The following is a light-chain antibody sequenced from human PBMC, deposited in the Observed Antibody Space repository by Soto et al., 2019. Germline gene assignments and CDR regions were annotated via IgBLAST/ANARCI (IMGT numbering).Light chain of an antibody. CDR2: DAS. V-gene: IGKV1D-13*01. CDR1: QDISTL. CDR3: QQFYDYHLT. Sequence: AIQLTQSPSSLSASVGATVTITCRARQDISTLFAWYQQKPGKAPNLLIYDASSLETGDPSKFSGMGSGTDFTLTISCLQPEEFATYYGQQFYDYHLTFGWGTKGEI. J-gene: IGKJ4*01.